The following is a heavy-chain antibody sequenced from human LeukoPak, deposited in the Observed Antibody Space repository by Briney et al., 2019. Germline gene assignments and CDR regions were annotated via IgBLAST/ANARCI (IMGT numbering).Heavy chain of an antibody. D-gene: IGHD3-3*01. V-gene: IGHV1-18*01. CDR1: GYTFTTYD. Sequence: ASVKVSCKTSGYTFTTYDVTWVRQAPGQGLEWLGWISGYNGNTNYAQRLQGRVTITADKSTSTAYMELSSLRSEDTAVYYCARSLFRFLEWSYRSYYYYYMDVWGKGTTVTVSS. J-gene: IGHJ6*03. CDR2: ISGYNGNT. CDR3: ARSLFRFLEWSYRSYYYYYMDV.